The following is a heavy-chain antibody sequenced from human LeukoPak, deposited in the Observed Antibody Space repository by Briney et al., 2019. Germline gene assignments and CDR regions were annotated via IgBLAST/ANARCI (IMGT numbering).Heavy chain of an antibody. J-gene: IGHJ6*02. D-gene: IGHD3-22*01. Sequence: GGSLRLSCAASGFTFSSYSMNWVRQAPGKGLEWVSSISSSSSYIYYADSVKGRFTISRDNAKNSLYLQMNSLRAEDTAVYYCARDQVVVKSGYYYYYGMDVWGQGTTVTVSS. CDR3: ARDQVVVKSGYYYYYGMDV. V-gene: IGHV3-21*01. CDR1: GFTFSSYS. CDR2: ISSSSSYI.